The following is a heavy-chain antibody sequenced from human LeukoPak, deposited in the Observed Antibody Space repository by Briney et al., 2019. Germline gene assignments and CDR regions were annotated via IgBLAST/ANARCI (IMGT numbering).Heavy chain of an antibody. CDR2: IYYSGST. Sequence: SETLSLTCTVSGGSISSYYWSWIRPPPGKGLEGIGYIYYSGSTNYKPSLKSRVTISVDTSKNQFSLKLSSVTAADMAVYYCARRGIRDYYDSSGYYAFDIWGQGTMVTVSS. D-gene: IGHD3-22*01. CDR3: ARRGIRDYYDSSGYYAFDI. J-gene: IGHJ3*02. CDR1: GGSISSYY. V-gene: IGHV4-59*08.